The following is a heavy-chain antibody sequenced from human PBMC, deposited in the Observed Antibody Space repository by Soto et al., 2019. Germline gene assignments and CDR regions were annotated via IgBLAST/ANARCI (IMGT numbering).Heavy chain of an antibody. CDR2: IRSKTHSYAK. J-gene: IGHJ4*02. CDR1: GFTLSGSA. V-gene: IGHV3-73*02. Sequence: EVQLVESGGGLVQPGESLKLSCAASGFTLSGSAVHWVRQASGKGLEWVGRIRSKTHSYAKEYIASVKGRFTMSRDDSNNPAYLQMNGLKTDDTDVYYCTRSGGSYSFGYWGQGTLVTVSS. CDR3: TRSGGSYSFGY. D-gene: IGHD1-26*01.